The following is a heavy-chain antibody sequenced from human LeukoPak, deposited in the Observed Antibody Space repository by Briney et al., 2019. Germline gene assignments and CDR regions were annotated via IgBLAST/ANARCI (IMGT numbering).Heavy chain of an antibody. V-gene: IGHV4-39*07. CDR1: GGSISSSSYY. J-gene: IGHJ4*02. CDR3: ARDGVSSDTAMAFFDY. Sequence: SETLSLTCTVSGGSISSSSYYWGWIRQPPGKGLEWIGSIYYSGSTYYNPSLKSRVTISVDTSKNQFSLKLSSVTAADTAVYYCARDGVSSDTAMAFFDYWGQGTLVTVSS. CDR2: IYYSGST. D-gene: IGHD5-18*01.